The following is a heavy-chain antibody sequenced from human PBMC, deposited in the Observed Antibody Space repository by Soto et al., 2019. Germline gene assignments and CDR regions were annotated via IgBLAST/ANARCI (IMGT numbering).Heavy chain of an antibody. CDR3: ASKMLGIVATTKEAFDY. CDR1: GFTFSDYY. J-gene: IGHJ4*02. Sequence: KPGGSLRLSCAASGFTFSDYYMSWIRQAPGKGLEWVSYISSSSSYTNYADSVKGRFTISRDNAKNSLYLQMNSLRAEDTAVYYCASKMLGIVATTKEAFDYWGQGTLVTVYS. CDR2: ISSSSSYT. D-gene: IGHD5-12*01. V-gene: IGHV3-11*06.